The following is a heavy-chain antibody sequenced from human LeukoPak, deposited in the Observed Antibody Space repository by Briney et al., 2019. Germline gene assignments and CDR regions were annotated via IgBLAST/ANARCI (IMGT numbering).Heavy chain of an antibody. CDR3: AKMECSSTSCLYYYYYYYGMDV. CDR1: GFTLSSYS. CDR2: ISGSGGST. J-gene: IGHJ6*02. D-gene: IGHD2-2*01. V-gene: IGHV3-23*01. Sequence: GGSLRLSCAASGFTLSSYSMNWVRQAPGKGLEWVSAISGSGGSTYYADSVKGRFTISRDNSKNTLYLQMNSLRAEDTAVYYCAKMECSSTSCLYYYYYYYGMDVWGQGTTVTVSS.